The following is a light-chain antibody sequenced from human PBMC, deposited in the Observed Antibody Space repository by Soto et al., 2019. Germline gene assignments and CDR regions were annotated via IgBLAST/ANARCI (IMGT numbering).Light chain of an antibody. CDR3: QQRSNWPLT. V-gene: IGKV3D-20*02. J-gene: IGKJ4*01. Sequence: EIVLTQSPGTLSLSLGERATLSCRASQSVSSSYLAWYQQKPGQAPRLLIYGASSRATGIPDRFSGSGSGTEFTLTISILQSEDFAVYYCQQRSNWPLTFGGGTKVDIK. CDR1: QSVSSSY. CDR2: GAS.